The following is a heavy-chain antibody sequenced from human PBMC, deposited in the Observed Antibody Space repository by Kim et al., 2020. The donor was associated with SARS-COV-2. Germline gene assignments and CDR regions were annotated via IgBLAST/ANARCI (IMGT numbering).Heavy chain of an antibody. CDR3: ARDYEFGSGWYFFVY. Sequence: QKLQGRVTMTTDTSTSTAYMELRSLRSDDTAVYYCARDYEFGSGWYFFVYWGQGTLVTVSS. D-gene: IGHD6-19*01. J-gene: IGHJ4*02. V-gene: IGHV1-18*01.